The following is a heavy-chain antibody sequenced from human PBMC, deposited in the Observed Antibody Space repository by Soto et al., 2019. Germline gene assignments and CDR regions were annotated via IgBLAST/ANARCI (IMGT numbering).Heavy chain of an antibody. CDR2: ISSSSNTI. Sequence: EVQLVQSGGGLVQPGGSLRLSCAASGFTFSDYNMNWVRQAPGKGLEWLSYISSSSNTIYYADSVKGRFTVSRDNAKNSLYLQMNSLTVEDTAIYYCARSGNSWWGGYWGQGTLVTVSS. D-gene: IGHD1-26*01. J-gene: IGHJ4*02. CDR1: GFTFSDYN. V-gene: IGHV3-48*01. CDR3: ARSGNSWWGGY.